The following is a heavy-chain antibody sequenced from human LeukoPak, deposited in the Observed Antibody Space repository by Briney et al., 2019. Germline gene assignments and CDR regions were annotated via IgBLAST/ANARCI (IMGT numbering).Heavy chain of an antibody. Sequence: GGSLRLSCAASGFTFSSYWMSWVRQAPGKGLEWVANIKQDGSEKYYVDSVKGRFTISRDNSKNTLYLQMNSLRAEDTAVYYCARDLRSSSNWFDPWGQGTLVTVSS. CDR3: ARDLRSSSNWFDP. CDR2: IKQDGSEK. V-gene: IGHV3-7*01. J-gene: IGHJ5*02. CDR1: GFTFSSYW. D-gene: IGHD6-6*01.